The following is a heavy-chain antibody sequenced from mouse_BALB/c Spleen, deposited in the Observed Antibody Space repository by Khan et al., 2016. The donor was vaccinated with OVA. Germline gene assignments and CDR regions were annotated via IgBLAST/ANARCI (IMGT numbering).Heavy chain of an antibody. CDR1: GFTFSSFG. J-gene: IGHJ4*01. Sequence: EVELVESGGGLVQPGGSRKLSCAASGFTFSSFGMNWVRQAPEKGLEWVAYISSGSSTIYYAETVKGRFTISRDNPKNILFLQMTSLRSEGTAMYYCARSVITTGYAMDYWGQGTSVTVSS. D-gene: IGHD2-4*01. CDR2: ISSGSSTI. CDR3: ARSVITTGYAMDY. V-gene: IGHV5-17*02.